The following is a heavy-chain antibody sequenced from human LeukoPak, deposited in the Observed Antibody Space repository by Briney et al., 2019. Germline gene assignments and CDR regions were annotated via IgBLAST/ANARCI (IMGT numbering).Heavy chain of an antibody. V-gene: IGHV3-30*02. D-gene: IGHD3-3*01. CDR1: GFTFSSYG. CDR2: IRYDGSNK. CDR3: AKDGSSPTYYDFWSGYPDFDY. J-gene: IGHJ4*02. Sequence: GGSLRLSGAASGFTFSSYGMHWVRQAPGKGLEWVAFIRYDGSNKYYADSVKGRFTISRDNSKNTLYLQMNSLRAEDTAVYYCAKDGSSPTYYDFWSGYPDFDYWGQGTLVTVSS.